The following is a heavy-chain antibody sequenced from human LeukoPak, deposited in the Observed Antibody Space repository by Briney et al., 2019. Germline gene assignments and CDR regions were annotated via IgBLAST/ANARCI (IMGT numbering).Heavy chain of an antibody. D-gene: IGHD4-17*01. V-gene: IGHV5-51*01. CDR3: ARQDGDGEYYFDY. Sequence: GASLQISCKGSGSIFSIYWIAWVRPVPGKGLGWMGIIYPGDSDTRYSPSFQGQVTVSVDKSTSTTYLQWNSLTASDTAMYYCARQDGDGEYYFDYWGQGTLVTVSS. CDR1: GSIFSIYW. CDR2: IYPGDSDT. J-gene: IGHJ4*02.